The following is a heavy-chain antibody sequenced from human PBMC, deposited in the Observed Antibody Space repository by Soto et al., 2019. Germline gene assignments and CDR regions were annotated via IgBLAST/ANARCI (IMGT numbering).Heavy chain of an antibody. D-gene: IGHD6-6*01. J-gene: IGHJ4*02. CDR1: GGSVSSGGYY. V-gene: IGHV4-31*03. CDR2: IYYSGST. CDR3: ARGVAGASSATFDY. Sequence: SETLSLTCTVSGGSVSSGGYYWSWIRQHPGKGLERIGYIYYSGSTYYNPSLKSRVTISVDTSKNQFSLKLSSVTAADTAVYYCARGVAGASSATFDYWGQGTLVTVSS.